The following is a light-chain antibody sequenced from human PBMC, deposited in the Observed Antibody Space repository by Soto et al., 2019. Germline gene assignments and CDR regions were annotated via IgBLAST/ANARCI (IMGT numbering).Light chain of an antibody. V-gene: IGKV1-5*03. CDR1: QSISSR. CDR2: KAS. CDR3: QQYNSYVS. J-gene: IGKJ1*01. Sequence: DIQMTQSPSTLSASVGDRVTITCRASQSISSRLAWYQQKPGKAPKLLIYKASSIESGVPSRFSGSGSGTEFTLTISGLQTDDFSTYYCQQYNSYVSVGQGNKVEIK.